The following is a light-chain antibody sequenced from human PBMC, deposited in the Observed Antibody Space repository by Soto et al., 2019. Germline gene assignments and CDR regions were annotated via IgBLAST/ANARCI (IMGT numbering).Light chain of an antibody. CDR2: LGS. V-gene: IGKV2-28*01. CDR3: MQALQTPRYT. Sequence: DIVMTQSPLSLPVTPGEPASISCRSSQSLLHSNGYNYLDWYLQKPGQSPQLLIYLGSNRASGVPERFNGSGSGTDFTLKISRVEAEDVGVYYCMQALQTPRYTFGQGTKLEIK. J-gene: IGKJ2*01. CDR1: QSLLHSNGYNY.